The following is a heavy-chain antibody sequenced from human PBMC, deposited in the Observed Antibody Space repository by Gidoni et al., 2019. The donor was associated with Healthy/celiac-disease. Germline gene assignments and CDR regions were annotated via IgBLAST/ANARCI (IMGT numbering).Heavy chain of an antibody. J-gene: IGHJ4*02. Sequence: QVQLQESGPALVKPSETLSLTCAVSGYSISSGYYWGWIRQPPGKGLEWIGSIYHSGSTYYNPSLKSRVTISVDTSKNQFSLKLSSVTAADTAVYYCARVQPTYYDFWSGYYGFDYWGQGTLVTVSS. D-gene: IGHD3-3*01. CDR2: IYHSGST. CDR1: GYSISSGYY. V-gene: IGHV4-38-2*01. CDR3: ARVQPTYYDFWSGYYGFDY.